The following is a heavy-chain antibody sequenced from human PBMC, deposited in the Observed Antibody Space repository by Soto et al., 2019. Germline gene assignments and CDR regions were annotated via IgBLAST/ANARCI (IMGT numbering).Heavy chain of an antibody. J-gene: IGHJ3*02. CDR1: GGSISSGDYY. CDR2: IYYSGST. Sequence: LSLTCTFSGGSISSGDYYWSWIRQPPGKGLEWIGYIYYSGSTYYNPSLKSRVTISVDTSKNQFSLKLSSVTAADTAVYYCARGGRGWWAFDIWGQGTMVTVSS. CDR3: ARGGRGWWAFDI. V-gene: IGHV4-30-4*01. D-gene: IGHD2-15*01.